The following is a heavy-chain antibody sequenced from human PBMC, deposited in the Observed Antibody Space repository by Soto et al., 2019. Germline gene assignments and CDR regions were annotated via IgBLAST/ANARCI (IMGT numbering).Heavy chain of an antibody. D-gene: IGHD4-17*01. CDR3: ARDVDFGEEDV. V-gene: IGHV4-59*01. CDR1: GGSLNYSY. Sequence: PSETLSLTCSVSGGSLNYSYWSWIRQSPGKGLEWIGYIYSRGSTNYNPSLKSRVTISIDTSKNQFSLKLSSVTAADTAVYYCARDVDFGEEDVWGQGTTVTVSS. J-gene: IGHJ6*02. CDR2: IYSRGST.